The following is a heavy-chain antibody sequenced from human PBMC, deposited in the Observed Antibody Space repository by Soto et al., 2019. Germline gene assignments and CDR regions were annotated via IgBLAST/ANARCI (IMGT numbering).Heavy chain of an antibody. CDR2: FYSSGSP. CDR1: GGSLSGYY. D-gene: IGHD1-1*01. CDR3: AKDRPRRTSGYFFDY. V-gene: IGHV4-59*12. Sequence: SDTLSLTWTVSGGSLSGYYWSWIRQPPGKGLEWIGDFYSSGSPHHNPSLKNRVSISEDRSKNTVSLHMNSLRAEDTALYYCAKDRPRRTSGYFFDYWGQGTPVTVSS. J-gene: IGHJ4*02.